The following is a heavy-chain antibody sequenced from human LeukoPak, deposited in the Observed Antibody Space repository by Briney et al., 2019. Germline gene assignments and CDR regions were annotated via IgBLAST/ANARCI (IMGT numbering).Heavy chain of an antibody. D-gene: IGHD4-17*01. Sequence: PSETLSLTCTVSGGSISSYYWSWIRQPPGKGLEWIGYIYYSGSTNYNPSFKSRVTISVDTSKNQFSLKLSSVTAADTAVYYCASLSDGDYYFDYWGQGTLVTVSS. J-gene: IGHJ4*02. CDR1: GGSISSYY. CDR2: IYYSGST. CDR3: ASLSDGDYYFDY. V-gene: IGHV4-59*01.